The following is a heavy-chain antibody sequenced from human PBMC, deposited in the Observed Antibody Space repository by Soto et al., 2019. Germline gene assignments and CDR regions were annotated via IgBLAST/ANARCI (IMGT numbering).Heavy chain of an antibody. D-gene: IGHD3-10*01. CDR3: ARGRGVILY. J-gene: IGHJ4*02. CDR1: GGSISSSSYY. Sequence: SETLSLTCTVSGGSISSSSYYWGWIRQPPGKGLEWIGSIYYSGSTYYNPSLKSRVTISVDTSKNQFSLKLRSVTAADTAVYYCARGRGVILYWGQGTLVTVSS. CDR2: IYYSGST. V-gene: IGHV4-39*07.